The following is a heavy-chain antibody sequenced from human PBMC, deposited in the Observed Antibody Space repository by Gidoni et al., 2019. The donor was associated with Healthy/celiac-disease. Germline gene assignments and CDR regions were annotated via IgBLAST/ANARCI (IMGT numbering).Heavy chain of an antibody. V-gene: IGHV3-23*01. CDR2: ISGSGGST. CDR3: AKQIRDRSRGDAFDI. CDR1: GCTFSSYA. J-gene: IGHJ3*02. Sequence: EVQLLESGGGLVQPGGSLRLACAASGCTFSSYAMSWVRQAPGKGLEWVSAISGSGGSTSYADSVKGRFTISSANSKNTLSLQMNSLRAEDTAVYYCAKQIRDRSRGDAFDIWGQGTMVTVSS.